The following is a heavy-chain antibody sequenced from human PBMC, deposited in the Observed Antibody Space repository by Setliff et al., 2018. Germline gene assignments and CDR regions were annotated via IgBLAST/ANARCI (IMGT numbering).Heavy chain of an antibody. V-gene: IGHV4-34*01. J-gene: IGHJ4*02. D-gene: IGHD6-6*01. CDR1: GGTLSYYY. CDR3: ARGRNVAARLLDS. CDR2: INHTGTT. Sequence: TSETLSLTCAASGGTLSYYYWTWIRQPPGKGLEWVGEINHTGTTKYNPSLQSRVTISIDTSKDQFSLTVTSVTAADTAMYYCARGRNVAARLLDSWGQGTLVTVSS.